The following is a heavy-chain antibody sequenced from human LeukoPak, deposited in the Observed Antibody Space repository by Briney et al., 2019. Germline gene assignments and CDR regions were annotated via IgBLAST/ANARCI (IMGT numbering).Heavy chain of an antibody. D-gene: IGHD5-24*01. Sequence: GGSLRLSCAASGFPFSNYGMHWVRQDPGEGLEWLAALSDDASKIYYAESVKGRFSISRDNSQNTLFLQMNSLRGEDAAIYYCAKKMQEMAIPSPFEIRGQGTMVIVSS. V-gene: IGHV3-30*18. J-gene: IGHJ3*02. CDR2: LSDDASKI. CDR1: GFPFSNYG. CDR3: AKKMQEMAIPSPFEI.